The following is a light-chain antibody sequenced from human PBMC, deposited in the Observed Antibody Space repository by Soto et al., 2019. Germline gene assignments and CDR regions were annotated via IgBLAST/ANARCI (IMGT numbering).Light chain of an antibody. V-gene: IGKV1-5*03. CDR1: QTISSW. J-gene: IGKJ1*01. CDR2: KAS. Sequence: DIQMTQSPSTLSGSVGDRVTITCRASQTISSWLAWYQQKPGKAPKLLIYKASTLKSGVPSRFTGSGFGTEFTLTISSLQPEDFATYYCQQYHRYSRTFGQGTKVDIK. CDR3: QQYHRYSRT.